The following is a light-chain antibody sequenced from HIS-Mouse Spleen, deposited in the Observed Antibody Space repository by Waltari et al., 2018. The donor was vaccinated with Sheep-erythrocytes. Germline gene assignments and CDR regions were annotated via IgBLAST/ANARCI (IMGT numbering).Light chain of an antibody. CDR2: DVS. Sequence: QSALTQPASVSGSPGQSITISCTGPSSDVGGYTDVSWYQQHPGTAPKLMIYDVSNRPSGVSNRFSGSKSGNTASLTISGLQAEDEADYYCSSYTSSSTWVFGGGTKLTVL. J-gene: IGLJ3*02. CDR1: SSDVGGYTD. CDR3: SSYTSSSTWV. V-gene: IGLV2-14*03.